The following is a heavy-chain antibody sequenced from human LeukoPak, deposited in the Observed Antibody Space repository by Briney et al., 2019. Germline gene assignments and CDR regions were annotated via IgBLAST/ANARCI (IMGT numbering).Heavy chain of an antibody. Sequence: SETLSLTCAVYGGSFSGYYWSWIRQPPGKGLEWIGEINHSGSTNYNPSLKSRVTISVDTSKNQFSLKLSSVTAADTAVYYCAREGAYYDYVWGSYRAYYFDYWGQGTLVTVSS. CDR1: GGSFSGYY. D-gene: IGHD3-16*02. CDR3: AREGAYYDYVWGSYRAYYFDY. CDR2: INHSGST. V-gene: IGHV4-34*01. J-gene: IGHJ4*02.